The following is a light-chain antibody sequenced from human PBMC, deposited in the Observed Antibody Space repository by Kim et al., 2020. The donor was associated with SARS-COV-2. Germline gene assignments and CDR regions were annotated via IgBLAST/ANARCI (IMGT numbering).Light chain of an antibody. J-gene: IGLJ3*02. CDR1: VLAKKY. V-gene: IGLV3-27*01. CDR3: YSAADNTWV. CDR2: KDS. Sequence: SYELTQPSSVSVSPGQTARITCSGDVLAKKYARWFQQKPGQAPVLVIYKDSERPSGISERFSGSSSGTTVTLTISGAQVEDEADYYCYSAADNTWVFGGGTQLTVL.